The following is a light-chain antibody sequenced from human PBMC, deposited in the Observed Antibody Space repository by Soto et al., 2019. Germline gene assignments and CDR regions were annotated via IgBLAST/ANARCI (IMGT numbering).Light chain of an antibody. CDR1: QDISKF. V-gene: IGKV1-33*01. CDR3: QQYENCPYT. Sequence: DIQMTQSPSSLSASVGDRVSFTCQASQDISKFLDWFQHKPGQAPNLLIYDASILHFGVPSRFSGSGYGTDFTLTINSLQPEDNATYYCQQYENCPYTFGHGTKVDVK. CDR2: DAS. J-gene: IGKJ3*01.